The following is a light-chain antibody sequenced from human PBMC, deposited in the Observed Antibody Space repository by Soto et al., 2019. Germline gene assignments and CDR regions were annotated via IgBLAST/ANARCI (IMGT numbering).Light chain of an antibody. CDR3: CSYAGSYTRV. J-gene: IGLJ1*01. CDR2: DVG. Sequence: QSALTQPRSVSGSPGQSVTISCTGTSSDVGGYNYVSWYQQHPGKAPKLMIYDVGKRPSGVPDRFSGSKSDNTASLTISGLQAEDEADYYCCSYAGSYTRVLGTGTKVTVL. V-gene: IGLV2-11*01. CDR1: SSDVGGYNY.